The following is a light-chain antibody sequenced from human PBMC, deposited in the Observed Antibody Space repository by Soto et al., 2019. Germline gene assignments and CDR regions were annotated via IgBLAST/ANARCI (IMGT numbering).Light chain of an antibody. CDR1: SSNIGAGYD. CDR3: QSYDRSLSCYV. V-gene: IGLV1-40*01. J-gene: IGLJ1*01. Sequence: QPVLTQPPSVSGAPGQRVTISCTGSSSNIGAGYDVHWYQQLPGAAPKLLIYGNSNRPSGVPDRFSGSKSGTSASLAITGLQAEDEADYYCQSYDRSLSCYVFATGTKVTVL. CDR2: GNS.